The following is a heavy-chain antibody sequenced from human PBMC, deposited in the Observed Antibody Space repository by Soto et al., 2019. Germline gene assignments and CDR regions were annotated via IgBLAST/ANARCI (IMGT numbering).Heavy chain of an antibody. V-gene: IGHV1-3*01. CDR2: INAGNGYT. D-gene: IGHD1-1*01. J-gene: IGHJ4*02. Sequence: QVQLVQSGAEGKKPGASVKVSCETSGYTFAKYPMHWVRQAPGQTLEWMGWINAGNGYTKYSEKFQGRVTITRDTSASIAYMELSSLRSEDTAVYYCARAQITTPLDYWGQGTLVTVSS. CDR1: GYTFAKYP. CDR3: ARAQITTPLDY.